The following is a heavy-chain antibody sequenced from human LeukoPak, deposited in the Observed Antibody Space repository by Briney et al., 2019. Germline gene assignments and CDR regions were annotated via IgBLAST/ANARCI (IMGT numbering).Heavy chain of an antibody. CDR2: IKQDGSEK. CDR3: AREAYDDFWSGSWRYYYNMDV. V-gene: IGHV3-7*01. Sequence: GGSLRLSCAASGFTFSSYWMSWVRQAPGKGLEWVANIKQDGSEKYYVDSGKGRFIISRDNAKNSLYLQMNSLRAEDTAVYYCAREAYDDFWSGSWRYYYNMDVWGKGTTVTVSS. CDR1: GFTFSSYW. J-gene: IGHJ6*03. D-gene: IGHD3-3*01.